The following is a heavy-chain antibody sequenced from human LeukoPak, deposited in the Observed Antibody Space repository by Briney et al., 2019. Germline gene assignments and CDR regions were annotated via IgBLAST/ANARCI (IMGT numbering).Heavy chain of an antibody. V-gene: IGHV1-24*01. D-gene: IGHD3-22*01. CDR2: FDPEDGET. J-gene: IGHJ4*02. Sequence: GASVKVSCKVSGYTLTELSMHWVRQAPGKGLEWMGGFDPEDGETIYAQKFQGRVTMTEDTSTDTAYMELSSLRSEDTAVYYCATSLTYYYDSSGYQIDYWGQGTLVTVS. CDR3: ATSLTYYYDSSGYQIDY. CDR1: GYTLTELS.